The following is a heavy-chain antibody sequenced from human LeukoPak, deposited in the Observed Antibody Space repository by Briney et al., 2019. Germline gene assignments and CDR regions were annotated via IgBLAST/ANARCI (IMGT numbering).Heavy chain of an antibody. D-gene: IGHD1-26*01. J-gene: IGHJ4*02. CDR1: GFTFNDYY. CDR3: ARDAVGGGIDY. Sequence: GGSLRLSCAASGFTFNDYYMSWIRQAPGKGLEWLSYINIGGTNTHYADSVKGRFTISRDNSKNSLYLQMNSLRAEDTAVYYCARDAVGGGIDYWGQGTLVTVSS. V-gene: IGHV3-11*06. CDR2: INIGGTNT.